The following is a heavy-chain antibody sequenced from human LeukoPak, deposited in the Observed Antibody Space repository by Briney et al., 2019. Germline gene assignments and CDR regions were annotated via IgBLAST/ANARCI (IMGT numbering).Heavy chain of an antibody. Sequence: SETLSLTCTVSGGSISSYYWSWIRQPPGKGLEWVGYIHYSGTTNYNPSLKSRVTISADMSKNQFSLKLSSVTAADTAVYYCARHGDSSSWYEEYWGQGTLVTVSS. V-gene: IGHV4-59*08. D-gene: IGHD6-13*01. CDR1: GGSISSYY. J-gene: IGHJ4*02. CDR3: ARHGDSSSWYEEY. CDR2: IHYSGTT.